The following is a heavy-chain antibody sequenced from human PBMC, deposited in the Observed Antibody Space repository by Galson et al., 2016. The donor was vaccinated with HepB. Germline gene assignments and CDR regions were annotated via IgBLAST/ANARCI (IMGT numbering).Heavy chain of an antibody. V-gene: IGHV2-70*01. J-gene: IGHJ6*02. Sequence: TSLKTRLTISKDTSKNQVVLTMTNMDPVDTATYYCARMKNYYYGMDVWGQGTTVTVSS. CDR3: ARMKNYYYGMDV.